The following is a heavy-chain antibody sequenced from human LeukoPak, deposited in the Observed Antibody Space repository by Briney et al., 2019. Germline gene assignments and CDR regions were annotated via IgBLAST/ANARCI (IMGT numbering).Heavy chain of an antibody. Sequence: SETLSLTCAVYGGSFSGYYWSWIRQPPGKGLEWIGEINHSGSTNYNPSLKSRVTISVDTSKNQFSLKLSSVTAADTAVYYCARGHVVVVAAYVSYYYYYGMDVWGQGTTVTVSS. CDR3: ARGHVVVVAAYVSYYYYYGMDV. V-gene: IGHV4-34*01. J-gene: IGHJ6*02. D-gene: IGHD2-15*01. CDR2: INHSGST. CDR1: GGSFSGYY.